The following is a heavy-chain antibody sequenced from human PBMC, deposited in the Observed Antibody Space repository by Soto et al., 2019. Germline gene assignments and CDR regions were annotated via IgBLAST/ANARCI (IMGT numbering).Heavy chain of an antibody. J-gene: IGHJ4*02. Sequence: QVQLQQLGAGLLKPSETLSLTCAVYGGSFSGYYWSWLRQPPWKGLEWIVEINHSGSTNYNPSLKSRVTIVVDNSKNQFSLKLSSVTASDTAVYYCASGSVFGVIARGPYYFDYLGQGTLVTVSS. D-gene: IGHD3-16*02. CDR1: GGSFSGYY. CDR2: INHSGST. V-gene: IGHV4-34*01. CDR3: ASGSVFGVIARGPYYFDY.